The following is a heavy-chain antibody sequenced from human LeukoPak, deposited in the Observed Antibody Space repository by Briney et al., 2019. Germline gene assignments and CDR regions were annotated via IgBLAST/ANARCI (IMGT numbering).Heavy chain of an antibody. V-gene: IGHV3-21*01. Sequence: GGSLRLSCAASGFTFSSYSMNWVRQAPGKGLEWVSSISSSSSTSIHYADALKGRFTISRDNAKNSLFLQMNSLRAEDTAVYYCARKVATTSPSHFDYWGQGTLVTVYS. J-gene: IGHJ4*02. CDR1: GFTFSSYS. CDR3: ARKVATTSPSHFDY. D-gene: IGHD5-12*01. CDR2: ISSSSSTSI.